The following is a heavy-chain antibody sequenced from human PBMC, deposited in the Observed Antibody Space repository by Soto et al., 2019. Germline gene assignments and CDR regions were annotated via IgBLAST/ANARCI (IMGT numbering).Heavy chain of an antibody. V-gene: IGHV3-21*01. J-gene: IGHJ4*02. D-gene: IGHD6-19*01. CDR1: GFSLRGYT. Sequence: GGSLRLSCAASGFSLRGYTMSWVRQAPGKGLRWVSSISGGSTFIKYTDSVKGRFTVSRDNAKNSLNLHMDYLRVEDTGVYYCVRDGDSSSGWYYNGNYFDFWGLGTLVTVPS. CDR2: ISGGSTFI. CDR3: VRDGDSSSGWYYNGNYFDF.